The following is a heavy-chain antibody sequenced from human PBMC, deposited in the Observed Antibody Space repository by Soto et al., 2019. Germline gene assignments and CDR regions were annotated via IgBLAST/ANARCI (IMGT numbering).Heavy chain of an antibody. D-gene: IGHD4-17*01. CDR1: GFTFGSYG. V-gene: IGHV3-30*18. CDR3: AKDVSETTVTTFLSGQFDY. Sequence: GGSLRPSCAASGFTFGSYGMQRIRQAPGQGLEWVAVISYDGSNKSYAESVKGRFTSSRDNSKNTLYLQMNSLRAEDTAVYYCAKDVSETTVTTFLSGQFDYWGQGTLVTVSS. J-gene: IGHJ4*02. CDR2: ISYDGSNK.